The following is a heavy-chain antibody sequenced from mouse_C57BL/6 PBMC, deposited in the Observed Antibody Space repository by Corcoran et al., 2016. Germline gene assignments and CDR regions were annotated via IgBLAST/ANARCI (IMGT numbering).Heavy chain of an antibody. V-gene: IGHV1-76*01. CDR1: GYTFTDYY. Sequence: QVQLKQSGAELVRPGASVKLSCKASGYTFTDYYINWVKQRPGQGLEWIARIYPGSGNTYYNEKFKGKATLTAEKSSSTAYMQLSSLTSEDSAVYFCARSNVNYYFDYWGQGTTLTVSS. CDR3: ARSNVNYYFDY. J-gene: IGHJ2*01. D-gene: IGHD2-1*01. CDR2: IYPGSGNT.